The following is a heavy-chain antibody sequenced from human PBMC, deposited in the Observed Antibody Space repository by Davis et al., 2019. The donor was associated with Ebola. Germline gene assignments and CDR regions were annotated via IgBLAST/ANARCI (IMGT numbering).Heavy chain of an antibody. Sequence: GESLNISCVASGFTVSGDYMTWVRQAPGKGLEWVSVIYSGETTYFADSVKGRFTISRHNSNNTLYLQMKSLRSEDTAVYYCARGGTADYYYYMDVWGKGTTVTVSS. CDR2: IYSGETT. D-gene: IGHD1-1*01. V-gene: IGHV3-53*04. CDR1: GFTVSGDY. CDR3: ARGGTADYYYYMDV. J-gene: IGHJ6*03.